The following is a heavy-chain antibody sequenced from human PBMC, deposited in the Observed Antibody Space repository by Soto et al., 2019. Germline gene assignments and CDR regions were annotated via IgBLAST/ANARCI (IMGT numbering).Heavy chain of an antibody. V-gene: IGHV3-48*01. J-gene: IGHJ4*02. D-gene: IGHD4-17*01. Sequence: PGGSLRLSCAASGFTFSSYSMNWVRQAPGKGLEWVSYISSSSSTIYYADSVKGRFTISRDKAKNSLYLQMNSLRAEDTAVYYCVRGKDYGVYLDFWGQGTPVTVSS. CDR3: VRGKDYGVYLDF. CDR2: ISSSSSTI. CDR1: GFTFSSYS.